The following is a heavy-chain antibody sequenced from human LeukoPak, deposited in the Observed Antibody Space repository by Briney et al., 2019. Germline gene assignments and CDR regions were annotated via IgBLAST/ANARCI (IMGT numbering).Heavy chain of an antibody. CDR3: ARDAQGYYDSSGYPDY. J-gene: IGHJ4*02. D-gene: IGHD3-22*01. CDR1: GYTFTGYY. CDR2: INPNSGGT. Sequence: ASVKVSCKAPGYTFTGYYMHWVRQAPGQGLEWMGWINPNSGGTNYAQKFQGRVTMTRDTSISTAYMELSRLRSDDTAVYYCARDAQGYYDSSGYPDYWGQGTLVTVSS. V-gene: IGHV1-2*02.